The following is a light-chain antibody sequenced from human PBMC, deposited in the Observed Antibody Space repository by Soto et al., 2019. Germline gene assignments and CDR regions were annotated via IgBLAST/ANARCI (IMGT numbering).Light chain of an antibody. CDR3: QQYYTIPRT. Sequence: QTAQSSASRSVSAETRVAISRRASQDISSTLAWYQQKPGEAPKLLIFAASNLQSGVPSRFSGSGSVTDFTLAITGLQPEDFATYYCQQYYTIPRTFGQGTRLEI. V-gene: IGKV1-6*01. CDR1: QDISST. CDR2: AAS. J-gene: IGKJ5*01.